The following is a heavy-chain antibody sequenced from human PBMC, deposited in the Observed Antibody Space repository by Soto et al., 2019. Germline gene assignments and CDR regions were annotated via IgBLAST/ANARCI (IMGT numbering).Heavy chain of an antibody. CDR1: GYSFTSYW. Sequence: LKISCKGSGYSFTSYWINWVRQMPGKGLEWMGRIDPSDSYTNYSPSFQGHVTISVDKSISTAYLQWSSLKASDTAMYYCARLRFLDYYSMDVWGQGTTVTVSS. V-gene: IGHV5-10-1*01. J-gene: IGHJ6*02. CDR3: ARLRFLDYYSMDV. D-gene: IGHD3-3*01. CDR2: IDPSDSYT.